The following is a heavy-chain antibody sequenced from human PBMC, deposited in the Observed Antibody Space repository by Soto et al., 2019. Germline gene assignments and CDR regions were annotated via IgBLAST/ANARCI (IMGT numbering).Heavy chain of an antibody. Sequence: PSETLSLTCTVSGGSISSYYWSWIRQPPGKGLEWIGCIYYSGSTNYNPSLKSRVTISVDTSKNQFSLKLSSVTAADTAVYYCARNFYSGLGDYYYGMDVWGQGTTVTVSS. V-gene: IGHV4-59*01. CDR3: ARNFYSGLGDYYYGMDV. CDR2: IYYSGST. J-gene: IGHJ6*02. D-gene: IGHD2-21*02. CDR1: GGSISSYY.